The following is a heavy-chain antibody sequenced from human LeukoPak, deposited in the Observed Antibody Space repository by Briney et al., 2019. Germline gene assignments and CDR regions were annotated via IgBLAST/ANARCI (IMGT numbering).Heavy chain of an antibody. J-gene: IGHJ4*02. Sequence: SETLSLTCTVSGASISSYYWSWIRQPAGKALEWIGRIYTSGSTNYNPSLKSRVTMSVDTSKNQFSLKPSSVTAADTAVYYCARGTSITMVRGVIIIFDYWGQGTLVTVSS. D-gene: IGHD3-10*01. CDR2: IYTSGST. CDR1: GASISSYY. V-gene: IGHV4-4*07. CDR3: ARGTSITMVRGVIIIFDY.